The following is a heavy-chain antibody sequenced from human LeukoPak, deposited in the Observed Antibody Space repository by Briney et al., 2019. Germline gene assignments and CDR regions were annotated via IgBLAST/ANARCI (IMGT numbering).Heavy chain of an antibody. CDR2: ISYDGSNK. V-gene: IGHV3-30*04. CDR1: GFTFSSYA. D-gene: IGHD1-26*01. CDR3: ARGQNRWELPPLDY. Sequence: PGGSLRLSCAASGFTFSSYAMHWVRQAPGKGLEWVAVISYDGSNKYYADSVKGRFTISRDNSKNTLYLQMNSLRAEDTAVYNCARGQNRWELPPLDYWGQGTLVTVSS. J-gene: IGHJ4*02.